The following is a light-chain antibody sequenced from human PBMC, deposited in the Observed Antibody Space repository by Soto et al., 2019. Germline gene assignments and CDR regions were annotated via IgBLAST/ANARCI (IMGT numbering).Light chain of an antibody. CDR2: DVT. CDR1: SSDVGGYNY. Sequence: QSALTQPASVSGFPGQSITISCTGTSSDVGGYNYVCWYQQHPGKAPKLMIYDVTTRPSGISNRFSGSKSGNTASLTISGLQAEDEADYYCTSYTSSSTLLFGGGTKLTVL. V-gene: IGLV2-14*01. J-gene: IGLJ2*01. CDR3: TSYTSSSTLL.